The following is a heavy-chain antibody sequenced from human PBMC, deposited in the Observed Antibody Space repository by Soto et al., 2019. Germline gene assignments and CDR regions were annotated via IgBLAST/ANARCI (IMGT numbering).Heavy chain of an antibody. J-gene: IGHJ4*02. V-gene: IGHV3-23*01. CDR3: AKDRERIATRSIDY. Sequence: EVQLLESGGGLVQPGGSLRLSCAASGFTFSSYAMSWVRQAPGKVLEWVSGISGSGVSTDYADSVKGRFTISRDNSKSTLYLQMNSLRAEDTAVYYCAKDRERIATRSIDYWGQGTRVTVSS. CDR2: ISGSGVST. CDR1: GFTFSSYA. D-gene: IGHD6-6*01.